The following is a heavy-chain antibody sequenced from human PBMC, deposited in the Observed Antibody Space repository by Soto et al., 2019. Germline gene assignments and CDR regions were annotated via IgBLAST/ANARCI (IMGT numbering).Heavy chain of an antibody. CDR1: GGSISSSSYY. Sequence: PSETLSLTCTVSGGSISSSSYYWGWIRQPPGKGLEWIGSIYYSGSTYYNPSLKSRATISVDPSKNQFSLKLSSVTAADTAVYYCARQRGVVVVRNWYCVLWGRGTLLTVS. D-gene: IGHD2-15*01. J-gene: IGHJ2*01. V-gene: IGHV4-39*01. CDR2: IYYSGST. CDR3: ARQRGVVVVRNWYCVL.